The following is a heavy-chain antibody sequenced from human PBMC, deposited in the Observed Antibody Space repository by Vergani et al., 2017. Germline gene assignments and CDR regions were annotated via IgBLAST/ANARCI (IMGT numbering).Heavy chain of an antibody. CDR2: INHSGST. V-gene: IGHV4-34*01. Sequence: QVQLQESGPGLVKPSGTLSLTCAVYGGSFSGYYWSWIRQPPGKGLEWIGEINHSGSTNYNPSLKSRVTISVDTSKNQFSLKLSSVTAADTAVYYCARGRVGAPDYWGQGTLVTVSS. CDR3: ARGRVGAPDY. CDR1: GGSFSGYY. J-gene: IGHJ4*02. D-gene: IGHD1-26*01.